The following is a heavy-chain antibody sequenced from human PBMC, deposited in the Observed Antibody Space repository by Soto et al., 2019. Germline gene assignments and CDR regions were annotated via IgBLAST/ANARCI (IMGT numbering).Heavy chain of an antibody. Sequence: SQTLSLNGTLSRGSIIGGDYYWSWIHQPPGKGLEWIGYIYYSGSTYYNPTLKSRVTISVDTSKNQFSLKLCSVTAADTAVYYCASKRSYYYYGMDVWGQGTTVTVSS. V-gene: IGHV4-30-4*01. J-gene: IGHJ6*02. CDR3: ASKRSYYYYGMDV. CDR2: IYYSGST. CDR1: RGSIIGGDYY.